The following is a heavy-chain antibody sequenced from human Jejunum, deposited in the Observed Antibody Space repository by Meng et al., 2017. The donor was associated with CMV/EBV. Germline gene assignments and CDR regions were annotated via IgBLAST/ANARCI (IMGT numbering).Heavy chain of an antibody. V-gene: IGHV4-31*03. Sequence: QVQLQESGPALLKPSQTLSLTCTVSGGSVSSGGYYWPWIRQHPGKGLEWFRHIYYSGRTFYNPSLKRRVIISIDTSKNQFSLNLRSVTAADTAVYYCARVSSGWDYFDYWGQGTLVTVSS. D-gene: IGHD6-19*01. J-gene: IGHJ4*02. CDR3: ARVSSGWDYFDY. CDR2: IYYSGRT. CDR1: GGSVSSGGYY.